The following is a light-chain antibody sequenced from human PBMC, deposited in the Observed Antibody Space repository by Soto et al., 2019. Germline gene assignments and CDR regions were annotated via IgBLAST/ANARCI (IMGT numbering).Light chain of an antibody. CDR3: QSYDSSVNDVV. Sequence: SVLPQPPSVSGAPGQRVTISCTGRSSNIGAGYDVHWYQQFPGTAPKLLIYANNNRPPGVPDRFSGSKSGTSASLAITGLQAEDEGDYYFQSYDSSVNDVVFGGGTKGTVL. J-gene: IGLJ3*02. V-gene: IGLV1-40*01. CDR2: ANN. CDR1: SSNIGAGYD.